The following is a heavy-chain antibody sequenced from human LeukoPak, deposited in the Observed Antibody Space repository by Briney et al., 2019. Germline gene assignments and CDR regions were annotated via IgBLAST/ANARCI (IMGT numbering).Heavy chain of an antibody. V-gene: IGHV3-7*01. J-gene: IGHJ6*03. CDR2: IKRDGSEK. CDR3: ARDPLHHYYYMDL. CDR1: GFTFSSYW. Sequence: GGSLRLSCSACGFTFSSYWTSWVRQAPGKGLEWMANIKRDGSEKYYVDSVKGRFTISRDNAKNSLYLQMNSLRAEDTAVYYCARDPLHHYYYMDLWGKGTTVTVSS.